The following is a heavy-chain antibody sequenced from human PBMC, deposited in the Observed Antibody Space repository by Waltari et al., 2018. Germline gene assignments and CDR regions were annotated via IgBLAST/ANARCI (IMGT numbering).Heavy chain of an antibody. Sequence: QVQLVQSGAEVLRPGASVKVSCQASGYSFINYEINWVRQAAGQGLEWMGWVNQNSGATAYEKRFQGRITMTWDTSISTAYMELSNLRSDDTAVLYCARGRDVFANFDYNWFDPWGQGTLVTGSS. V-gene: IGHV1-8*02. D-gene: IGHD3-3*01. J-gene: IGHJ5*02. CDR2: VNQNSGAT. CDR3: ARGRDVFANFDYNWFDP. CDR1: GYSFINYE.